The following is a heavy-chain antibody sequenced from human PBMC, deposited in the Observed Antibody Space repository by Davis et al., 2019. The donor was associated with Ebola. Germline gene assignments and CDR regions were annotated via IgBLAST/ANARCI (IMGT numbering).Heavy chain of an antibody. CDR2: IDPSDSYT. D-gene: IGHD5-18*01. CDR1: GYSFTSYW. CDR3: ALSNTAMVGDFDY. V-gene: IGHV5-10-1*01. J-gene: IGHJ4*02. Sequence: TVSCKGSGYSFTSYWISWVRQMPGKGLEWMGRIDPSDSYTNYSPSFQGHVTISADKSISTAYLQWSSLKASDTAMYYCALSNTAMVGDFDYWGQGTLVTVSS.